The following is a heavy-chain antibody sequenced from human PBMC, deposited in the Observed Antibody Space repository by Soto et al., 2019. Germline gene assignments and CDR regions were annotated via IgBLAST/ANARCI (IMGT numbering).Heavy chain of an antibody. V-gene: IGHV3-30*18. Sequence: GGSLRLSCAASGFTFSSYGMHWVRQAPGKGLEWVAVISYDGSNKYYADSVKGRFTISRDNSKNTLYLQMNSLRAEDTAVYYCAKDYDDYGGNQAAHWGQGTLVTVSS. CDR1: GFTFSSYG. D-gene: IGHD4-17*01. CDR2: ISYDGSNK. CDR3: AKDYDDYGGNQAAH. J-gene: IGHJ4*02.